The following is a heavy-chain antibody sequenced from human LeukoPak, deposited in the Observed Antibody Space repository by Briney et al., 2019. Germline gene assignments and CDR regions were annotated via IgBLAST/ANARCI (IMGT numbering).Heavy chain of an antibody. J-gene: IGHJ4*02. V-gene: IGHV3-30*18. CDR1: GFTFSSYG. D-gene: IGHD1-14*01. CDR3: AKDTGPGDY. Sequence: GRSLRLSCAASGFTFSSYGMHWVRQAPGKGLEWVAVISYDGSNKYYADSVKGRFTISRVNSKNTLYLQMNSLRAEDTAVYYCAKDTGPGDYWGQGTLVTVSS. CDR2: ISYDGSNK.